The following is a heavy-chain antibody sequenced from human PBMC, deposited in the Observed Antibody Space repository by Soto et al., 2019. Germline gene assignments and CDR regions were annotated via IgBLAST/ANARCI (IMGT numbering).Heavy chain of an antibody. J-gene: IGHJ3*02. Sequence: GGSLRLACAAYGFTFSSYSMNWVRQAPGKGMEWVSSISSSSSYIYYADSVKGRFTISRDNAKNALYLQMKSLRAEDTAVYYCSREERWPQFSDFDIWGQGTMVTVSS. CDR1: GFTFSSYS. D-gene: IGHD1-26*01. CDR2: ISSSSSYI. V-gene: IGHV3-21*01. CDR3: SREERWPQFSDFDI.